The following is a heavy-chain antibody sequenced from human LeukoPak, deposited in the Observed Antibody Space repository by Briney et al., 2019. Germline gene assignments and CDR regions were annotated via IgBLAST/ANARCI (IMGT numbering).Heavy chain of an antibody. V-gene: IGHV3-7*01. D-gene: IGHD6-13*01. CDR3: ARDGTAAGLYFDL. Sequence: PGGSLRLSCAVSGFTFSSYWMNWVRQAPGKGLEWVASIRQDGGEKSYVDSVKGRSTISRDNTIDSVYLQMSSLRAEDTAVYYCARDGTAAGLYFDLWGHGTLVTVSS. CDR2: IRQDGGEK. CDR1: GFTFSSYW. J-gene: IGHJ4*01.